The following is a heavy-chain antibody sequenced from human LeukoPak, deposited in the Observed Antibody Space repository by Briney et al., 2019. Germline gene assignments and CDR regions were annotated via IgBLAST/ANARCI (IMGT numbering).Heavy chain of an antibody. J-gene: IGHJ4*02. CDR1: GYTLGDYA. Sequence: GGSPTLSCTASGYTLGDYAMSWVRQAPGKGLEWVGFIRCKAYGRTTEYAESVNGRFTIFRDDSKNIAYLQMNSLNSEGTAVYYCTRDGDLYGGCEVDYWGQGTLVTVSS. V-gene: IGHV3-49*04. CDR3: TRDGDLYGGCEVDY. CDR2: IRCKAYGRTT. D-gene: IGHD3-10*02.